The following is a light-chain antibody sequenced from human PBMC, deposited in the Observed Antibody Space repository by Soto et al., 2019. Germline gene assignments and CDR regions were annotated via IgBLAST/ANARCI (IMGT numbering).Light chain of an antibody. V-gene: IGLV1-40*01. Sequence: QSGLTQPPSVAGAPGQRVTISCTGSSANIGAGYDVHWFQQLPGTAPKLLIYSNNNRPSGVPDRFSGSKSGTSASLAITGLQAEDEADYYCQSYDSSLSVYVFGSGTKVTVL. CDR1: SANIGAGYD. CDR3: QSYDSSLSVYV. J-gene: IGLJ1*01. CDR2: SNN.